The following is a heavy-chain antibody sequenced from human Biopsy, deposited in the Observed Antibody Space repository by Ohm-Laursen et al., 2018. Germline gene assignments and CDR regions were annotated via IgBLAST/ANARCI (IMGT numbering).Heavy chain of an antibody. Sequence: GTLSLTCTVSGGSISSDYWSWIRQTPGKGLEWIGYIYYSGSTNYKPSLKSRVTISVDTSKNHFSLRLNSVTAADTAVYYCARATNSTGWPYYYFYGMDVWGQGTAVTVSS. CDR2: IYYSGST. CDR1: GGSISSDY. J-gene: IGHJ6*02. CDR3: ARATNSTGWPYYYFYGMDV. V-gene: IGHV4-59*01. D-gene: IGHD2/OR15-2a*01.